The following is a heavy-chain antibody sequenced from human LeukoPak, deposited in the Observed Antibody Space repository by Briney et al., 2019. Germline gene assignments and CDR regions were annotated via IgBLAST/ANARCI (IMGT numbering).Heavy chain of an antibody. CDR3: ARGKLDYYDSSGYPDV. CDR1: GYTFTSYG. CDR2: INPNSGGT. V-gene: IGHV1-2*02. D-gene: IGHD3-22*01. J-gene: IGHJ6*04. Sequence: GASVKVSCKASGYTFTSYGISWVRQAPGQGLEWMGWINPNSGGTNYAQKFQGRVTMTRDTSISTAYMELSRLRSDDTAVYYCARGKLDYYDSSGYPDVWGKGTTVTISS.